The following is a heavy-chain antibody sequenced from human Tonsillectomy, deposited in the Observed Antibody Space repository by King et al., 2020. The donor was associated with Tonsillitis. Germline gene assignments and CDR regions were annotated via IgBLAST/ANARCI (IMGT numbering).Heavy chain of an antibody. Sequence: VQLVESGAEVKKPGASVKVSCKASGYTFPNFGITWVRQAPGQGLEWMGWISAYNGKTNFAQNLQGRVTTTTDTSTSTAYMELWSLRSDDTAVYYCARDRHQLLDYWGQGTLVTVSS. J-gene: IGHJ4*02. D-gene: IGHD2-2*01. CDR2: ISAYNGKT. CDR1: GYTFPNFG. V-gene: IGHV1-18*01. CDR3: ARDRHQLLDY.